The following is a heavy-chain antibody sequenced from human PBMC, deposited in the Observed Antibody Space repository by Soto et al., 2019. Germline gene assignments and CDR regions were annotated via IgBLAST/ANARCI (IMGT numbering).Heavy chain of an antibody. V-gene: IGHV1-18*01. D-gene: IGHD2-15*01. CDR3: ARDQVCSGGSCYYYYYGMDV. CDR1: GYTFTSYC. CDR2: ISAYNGNT. J-gene: IGHJ6*02. Sequence: ASVKVSCKCSGYTFTSYCMSWVRQAPGQGLECMGWISAYNGNTNYAQKLQGRVTMTTDTSTSTAYMELRSLRSDDTAVYYCARDQVCSGGSCYYYYYGMDVWGQGTTVTVSS.